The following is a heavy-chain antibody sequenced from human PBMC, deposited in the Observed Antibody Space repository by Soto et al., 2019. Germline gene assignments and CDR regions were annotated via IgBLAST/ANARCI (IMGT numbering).Heavy chain of an antibody. CDR2: IIPIFGTA. CDR3: ARDKNWNDAPPSAPNETTYYYYGMDV. V-gene: IGHV1-69*13. Sequence: ASVKVSCKASGGTFSSYAISWVRQAPGQGLEWMGGIIPIFGTANYAQKFQGRVMITADESTSTAYMELSSLRSEDTAVYYCARDKNWNDAPPSAPNETTYYYYGMDVWGQGTTVTVSS. CDR1: GGTFSSYA. J-gene: IGHJ6*02. D-gene: IGHD1-1*01.